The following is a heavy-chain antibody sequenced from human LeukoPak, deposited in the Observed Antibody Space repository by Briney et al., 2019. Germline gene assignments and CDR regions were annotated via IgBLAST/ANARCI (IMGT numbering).Heavy chain of an antibody. Sequence: GGSLRLSCAASGFTFSSYGMHWVRQAPGKGLEWVAFIRYDGSNKYYADSVKGRFTISRDNSKNTLYLQMNSLRAEDTAVYYCAREAWYYDSSGYSYWFDPWGQGTLVTVSS. J-gene: IGHJ5*02. CDR2: IRYDGSNK. V-gene: IGHV3-30*02. CDR3: AREAWYYDSSGYSYWFDP. CDR1: GFTFSSYG. D-gene: IGHD3-22*01.